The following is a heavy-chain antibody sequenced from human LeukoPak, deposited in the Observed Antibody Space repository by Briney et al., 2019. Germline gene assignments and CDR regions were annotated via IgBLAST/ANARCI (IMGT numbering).Heavy chain of an antibody. CDR3: ARDFYGVLDY. V-gene: IGHV3-7*03. J-gene: IGHJ4*02. CDR2: RKQDGGEK. Sequence: GGSLRLSCAASGFTLSSYWMSGVRQAPGKGLEWVANRKQDGGEKYYVDFVKGRFTICRDNAKKSLYLQMNSLRAEDTAVYYCARDFYGVLDYWGQGTLVTVSS. CDR1: GFTLSSYW. D-gene: IGHD2/OR15-2a*01.